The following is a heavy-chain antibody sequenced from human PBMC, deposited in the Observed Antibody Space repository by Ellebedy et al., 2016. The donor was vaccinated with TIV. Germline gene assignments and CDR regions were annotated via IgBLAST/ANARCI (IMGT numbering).Heavy chain of an antibody. CDR3: ARVGASYWYFDL. CDR1: GYTFITYD. J-gene: IGHJ2*01. CDR2: MNPRNGNT. Sequence: ASVKVSCXASGYTFITYDINWVRQATGQGLEWMGWMNPRNGNTAYAQKFQGRVTMTRDTSTSTAYMELSSLRSEDTAVYYCARVGASYWYFDLWGRGTLVSVSS. V-gene: IGHV1-8*01. D-gene: IGHD1-26*01.